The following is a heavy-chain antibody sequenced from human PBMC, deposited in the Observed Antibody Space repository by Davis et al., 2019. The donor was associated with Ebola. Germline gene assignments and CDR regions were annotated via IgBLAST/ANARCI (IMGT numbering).Heavy chain of an antibody. CDR2: INTNTGRP. CDR3: ARDMTADRVFDV. D-gene: IGHD2-21*02. CDR1: GYTFTSYA. J-gene: IGHJ4*02. V-gene: IGHV7-4-1*02. Sequence: ASVKVSCKASGYTFTSYAMNWVRQAPGQGLEWMGWINTNTGRPTYGPGFTGRFVFSLDASLSTAYLQITSLNAEDTAIYYCARDMTADRVFDVWGQGSLVTVSS.